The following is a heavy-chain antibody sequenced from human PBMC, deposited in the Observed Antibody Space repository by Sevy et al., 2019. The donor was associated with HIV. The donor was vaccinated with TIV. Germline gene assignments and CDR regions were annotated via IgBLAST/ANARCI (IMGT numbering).Heavy chain of an antibody. CDR1: GYSFTSYW. V-gene: IGHV5-51*01. J-gene: IGHJ4*02. Sequence: GESLKISCKGSGYSFTSYWIGWVRQMPGKGLEWMGIIYPGDSDTRYSPSFQGQVTISADKSISTAYLQWSSLKASDTAMYYCARGEVLLWFGESREYYFDYWGQRTLVTVSS. D-gene: IGHD3-10*01. CDR3: ARGEVLLWFGESREYYFDY. CDR2: IYPGDSDT.